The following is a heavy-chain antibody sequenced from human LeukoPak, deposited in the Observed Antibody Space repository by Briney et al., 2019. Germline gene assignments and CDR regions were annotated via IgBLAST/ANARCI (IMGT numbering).Heavy chain of an antibody. CDR2: IYHSGST. D-gene: IGHD4-17*01. Sequence: PSQTLSLTCAVSGGSISSGGYSWSWIRQPPGEGLEWIGYIYHSGSTYYNPSLKSRVTISVDRSKNQFSLKLSSVTAADTAVYYCARDATPYGAFDYWGQGTLVTVSS. J-gene: IGHJ4*02. V-gene: IGHV4-30-2*01. CDR3: ARDATPYGAFDY. CDR1: GGSISSGGYS.